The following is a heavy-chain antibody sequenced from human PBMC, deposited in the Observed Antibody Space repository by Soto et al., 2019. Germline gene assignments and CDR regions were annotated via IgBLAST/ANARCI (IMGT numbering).Heavy chain of an antibody. Sequence: EVQLLESGGGLIQPGGSLRLSCAASGFTFSDYAMNWVRRAPGKGLEWVSAISGRGASTYYAASVKGRFTISRDNSKNTLYLRMNSLRAEDTALYYCASYSAPYFDFYHNMDVWGIGTAVTVSS. CDR1: GFTFSDYA. CDR2: ISGRGAST. J-gene: IGHJ6*03. D-gene: IGHD3-9*01. V-gene: IGHV3-23*01. CDR3: ASYSAPYFDFYHNMDV.